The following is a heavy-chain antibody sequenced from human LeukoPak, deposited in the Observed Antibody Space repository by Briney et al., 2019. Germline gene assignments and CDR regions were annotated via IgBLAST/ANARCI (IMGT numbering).Heavy chain of an antibody. D-gene: IGHD6-19*01. CDR1: GCTFTSYG. Sequence: GASVKVSCKASGCTFTSYGISWVRQAPGQGLEWMGWIRAYNGNTNYAQKLQGRVTMTTDTSTSTAYMELRSLRSDDTAVYYCAMSPSLRVAVAGTLDYWGQGTLVTVSS. V-gene: IGHV1-18*01. CDR2: IRAYNGNT. CDR3: AMSPSLRVAVAGTLDY. J-gene: IGHJ4*02.